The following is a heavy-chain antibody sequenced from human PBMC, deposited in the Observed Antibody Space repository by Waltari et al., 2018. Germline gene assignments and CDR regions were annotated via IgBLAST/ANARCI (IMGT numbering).Heavy chain of an antibody. CDR1: GGSFSGYY. CDR2: INHSGST. V-gene: IGHV4-34*01. Sequence: QVQLQQWGAGLLKPSETLSLTCTVYGGSFSGYYWSWIRQPPGKGLEWIGEINHSGSTNYNPSLKSRVTISVDTSKNQFSLKLSSVTAADTAVYYCARGVTGTTSLWGQGTLVTVSS. J-gene: IGHJ4*02. D-gene: IGHD1-20*01. CDR3: ARGVTGTTSL.